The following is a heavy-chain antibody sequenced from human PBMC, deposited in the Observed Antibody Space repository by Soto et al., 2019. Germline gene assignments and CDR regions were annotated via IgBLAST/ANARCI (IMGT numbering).Heavy chain of an antibody. V-gene: IGHV3-23*01. D-gene: IGHD3-3*02. CDR1: GFDFSNYG. J-gene: IGHJ4*02. Sequence: EVQLLESGGGLVQPGGSLRISCAASGFDFSNYGMSWVRQAPGKGLEWVSAISGTAHASYYAASVKGRFTIYRDNSKNTLYLHMNSLRVEDTAVYFCVKDAPQPFSDWGQGTLVTVSS. CDR3: VKDAPQPFSD. CDR2: ISGTAHAS.